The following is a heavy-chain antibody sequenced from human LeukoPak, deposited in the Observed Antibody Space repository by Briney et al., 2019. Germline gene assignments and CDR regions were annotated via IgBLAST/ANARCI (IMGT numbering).Heavy chain of an antibody. D-gene: IGHD3-9*01. J-gene: IGHJ4*02. CDR3: ATDYDILTAYFVFDY. CDR2: FDPEDGET. V-gene: IGHV1-24*01. Sequence: ASVKVSCKVSGYTLTELSMHWVRQAPGKGLEWMGGFDPEDGETIYAQKFQGRVTMTEDTSTDTAYMELSSLRSEDTAVYYCATDYDILTAYFVFDYWGQGTLVTVSS. CDR1: GYTLTELS.